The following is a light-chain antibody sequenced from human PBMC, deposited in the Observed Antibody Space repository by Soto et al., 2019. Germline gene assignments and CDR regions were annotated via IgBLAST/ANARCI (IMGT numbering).Light chain of an antibody. Sequence: QAVVTQPPSVSAAPGQKVTISCSGSSPNIGNNYVSWYQQFPGTAPKLLIYENNKRPSGIPDRFSGSKSGTSATLGITGLQTGDEADYYCETWDGSLSVVVFGGGTKVTVL. CDR3: ETWDGSLSVVV. CDR2: ENN. CDR1: SPNIGNNY. J-gene: IGLJ2*01. V-gene: IGLV1-51*02.